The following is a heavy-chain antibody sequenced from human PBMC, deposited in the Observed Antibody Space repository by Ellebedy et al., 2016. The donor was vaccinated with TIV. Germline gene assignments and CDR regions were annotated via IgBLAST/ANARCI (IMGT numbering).Heavy chain of an antibody. CDR2: ISHSGRP. J-gene: IGHJ6*02. CDR3: AREPVIRFLQWDQTQGGYYYYGMDV. Sequence: MPSETLSLTCAVYGGSFSGYYWARIRQAPGKGLEWIGEISHSGRPTYNPSLKSRVTMSVDTSKNQLSLKLTSVTAADTGVYYCAREPVIRFLQWDQTQGGYYYYGMDVWGQGTTVTVSS. D-gene: IGHD3-3*01. CDR1: GGSFSGYY. V-gene: IGHV4-34*01.